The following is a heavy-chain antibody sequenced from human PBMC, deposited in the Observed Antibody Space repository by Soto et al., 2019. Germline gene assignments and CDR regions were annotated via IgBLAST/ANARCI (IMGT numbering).Heavy chain of an antibody. D-gene: IGHD3-10*01. CDR3: ARVNVFYYYYMDV. CDR2: IYYSGST. V-gene: IGHV4-31*03. J-gene: IGHJ6*03. CDR1: GVSISSGGYY. Sequence: SETLSLTCTVSGVSISSGGYYWSWIRQHPGKGLEWIGYIYYSGSTYYNPSLKSRVTISVDTSKNQFSLKLSSVTAADTAVYYCARVNVFYYYYMDVWGKGTTVTVSS.